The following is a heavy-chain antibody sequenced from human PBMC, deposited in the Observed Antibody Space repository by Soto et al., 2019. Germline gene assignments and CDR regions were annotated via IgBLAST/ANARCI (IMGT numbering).Heavy chain of an antibody. CDR2: TNSDGSTS. V-gene: IGHV3-74*01. J-gene: IGHJ6*03. CDR1: GFTFSNYW. CDR3: ARGDCVGGSCYSLAGSFYYYMDV. D-gene: IGHD2-15*01. Sequence: EVQLVESGGDLVQPGGSLRLSCAASGFTFSNYWMYWVRQAPGKGLVWVSRTNSDGSTSSYADSVKGRFTISRDNAKTTLYLQMNSLRAEDTAVYYCARGDCVGGSCYSLAGSFYYYMDVWGKGTTVTVFS.